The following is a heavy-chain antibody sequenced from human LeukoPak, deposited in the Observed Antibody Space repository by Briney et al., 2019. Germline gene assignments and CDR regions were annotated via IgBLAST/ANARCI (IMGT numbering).Heavy chain of an antibody. V-gene: IGHV4-59*08. Sequence: PSETLSLTCTVSGGSISTYYWSWIRQPPGKGLEWTGYIYYSGSTNYNPSLKSRVNISVDTSKNQFSLKLSSVTAADTAVYYCARPTYRGSYFHPLEYWGQGTLVTVSS. CDR2: IYYSGST. CDR1: GGSISTYY. J-gene: IGHJ4*02. CDR3: ARPTYRGSYFHPLEY. D-gene: IGHD1-26*01.